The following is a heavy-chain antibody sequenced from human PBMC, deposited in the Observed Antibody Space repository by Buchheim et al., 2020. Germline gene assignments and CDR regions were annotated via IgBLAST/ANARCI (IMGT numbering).Heavy chain of an antibody. CDR3: AKDLLSGLWFGELFDY. CDR2: ISYDGSNK. V-gene: IGHV3-30*18. CDR1: GFTFSSYG. D-gene: IGHD3-10*01. J-gene: IGHJ4*02. Sequence: QVQLVESGGGVVQPGRSLRLSCAASGFTFSSYGMHWVRQAPGKGLEWVAVISYDGSNKYYADSVKGRFTISRDNSKNTLYLQMNSLRAEDTAVYYCAKDLLSGLWFGELFDYWGQGTL.